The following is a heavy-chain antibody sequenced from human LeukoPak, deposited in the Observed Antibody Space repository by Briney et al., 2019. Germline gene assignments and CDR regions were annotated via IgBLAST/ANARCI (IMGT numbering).Heavy chain of an antibody. CDR2: ISAYNGNT. CDR1: GYTFTSYG. Sequence: GASVEVSCKASGYTFTSYGISWVRQAPGQGLEWMGWISAYNGNTNYAQKLQGRVTMTTDTSTSTAYMELRSLRSDDTAVYYCARDPITYYYDSSGPSYYFDYWGQGTLVTVSS. V-gene: IGHV1-18*01. J-gene: IGHJ4*02. D-gene: IGHD3-22*01. CDR3: ARDPITYYYDSSGPSYYFDY.